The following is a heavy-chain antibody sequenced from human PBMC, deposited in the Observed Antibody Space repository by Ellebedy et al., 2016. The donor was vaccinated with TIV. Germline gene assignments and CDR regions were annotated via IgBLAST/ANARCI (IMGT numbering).Heavy chain of an antibody. J-gene: IGHJ6*02. Sequence: GGSLRLSXAASGFTFSSYWMSWVRQAPGKGLEWVANIKQDGSEKYYVDSVKGRFTISRDNAKNSLYLQMNSLRAEDTAVYYCAREKVTVTMFAYYYGMDVWGQGTTVTVSS. CDR1: GFTFSSYW. CDR3: AREKVTVTMFAYYYGMDV. CDR2: IKQDGSEK. V-gene: IGHV3-7*03. D-gene: IGHD4-17*01.